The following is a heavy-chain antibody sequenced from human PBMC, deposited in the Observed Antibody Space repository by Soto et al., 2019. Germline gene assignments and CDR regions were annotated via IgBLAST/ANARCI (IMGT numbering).Heavy chain of an antibody. CDR1: GYSFTSYW. CDR2: IYPGDSDT. Sequence: GESLKISCKGSGYSFTSYWIGWVRQMPGKGLEWMGIIYPGDSDTRYSPSFQGQVTISADKSISTAYLQWSSLKASDTAMYYCASNAAGPYYYYGMDVWGQGTTVTVSS. J-gene: IGHJ6*02. CDR3: ASNAAGPYYYYGMDV. D-gene: IGHD6-13*01. V-gene: IGHV5-51*01.